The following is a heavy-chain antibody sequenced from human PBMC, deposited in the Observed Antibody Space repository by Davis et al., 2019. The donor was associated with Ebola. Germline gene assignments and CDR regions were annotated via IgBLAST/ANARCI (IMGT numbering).Heavy chain of an antibody. CDR2: ISAYNGNT. CDR3: ARDRGLSSRFGELLLDHDAFDI. Sequence: ASVKVSCKASGYTFTSYGISWVRQAPGQGLEWMGWISAYNGNTNYAQKLQGRVTMTTDTSTSTAYMELRSLRSDDTAVYYCARDRGLSSRFGELLLDHDAFDIWGQGTMVTVSS. CDR1: GYTFTSYG. V-gene: IGHV1-18*04. J-gene: IGHJ3*02. D-gene: IGHD3-10*02.